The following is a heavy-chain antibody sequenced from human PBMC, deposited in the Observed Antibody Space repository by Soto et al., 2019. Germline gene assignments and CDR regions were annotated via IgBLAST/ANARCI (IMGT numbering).Heavy chain of an antibody. CDR1: GGSISSYY. Sequence: SETLSLTCTVSGGSISSYYWSWIRQPPEKGLEWIGYIYYSGSTNYNPSLKSRVTISVDTSKNQFSLKLSSVTAADTAVYYCARLGYGYYYYYMDVWGKGTTVTVSS. CDR3: ARLGYGYYYYYMDV. D-gene: IGHD5-18*01. V-gene: IGHV4-59*08. CDR2: IYYSGST. J-gene: IGHJ6*03.